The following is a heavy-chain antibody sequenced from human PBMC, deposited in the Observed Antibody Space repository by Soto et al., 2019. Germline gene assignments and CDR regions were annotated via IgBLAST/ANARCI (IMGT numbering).Heavy chain of an antibody. CDR1: GFTFSSYE. V-gene: IGHV3-48*03. D-gene: IGHD5-18*01. J-gene: IGHJ6*02. CDR3: ARLHRYSYGRGYYYGMDV. CDR2: ISSSGSTI. Sequence: PGGSLRLSCAASGFTFSSYEMNWVRQAPGKGLEWVSYISSSGSTIYYADSVKGRFTISRDNAKNSLYLQMNSLRAEDTAVYYCARLHRYSYGRGYYYGMDVWGQGTTVTVSS.